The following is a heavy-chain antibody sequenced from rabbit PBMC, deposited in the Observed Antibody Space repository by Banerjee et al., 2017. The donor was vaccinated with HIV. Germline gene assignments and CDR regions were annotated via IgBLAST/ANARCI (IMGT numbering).Heavy chain of an antibody. V-gene: IGHV1S45*01. Sequence: QEQLVESGGGLVQPGGSLTLTCTASGFSLSSSLYMCWVRQAPGKGLEWIACIYPGSTGNTYYATWAKGRFTISKTSSTTVTLQMTSLTAADTATYFCARDLAGVIGWNFNFWGPGTLVTVS. CDR3: ARDLAGVIGWNFNF. J-gene: IGHJ4*01. CDR2: IYPGSTGNT. CDR1: GFSLSSSLY. D-gene: IGHD4-1*01.